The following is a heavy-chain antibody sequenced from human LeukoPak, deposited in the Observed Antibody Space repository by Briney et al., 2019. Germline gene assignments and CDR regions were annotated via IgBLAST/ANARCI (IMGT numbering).Heavy chain of an antibody. CDR3: AKMDIVVVPADPPYYYYYMDV. CDR1: GYTFTSYS. D-gene: IGHD2-2*03. Sequence: ASVKVSCKASGYTFTSYSISWVRQAPGQGVEWMGWIIAYIGNTNYAQTLQGRVTMTTDTSTSTAYMDLRSLRSDDTTVYYCAKMDIVVVPADPPYYYYYMDVWGKGTTATVSS. CDR2: IIAYIGNT. V-gene: IGHV1-18*01. J-gene: IGHJ6*03.